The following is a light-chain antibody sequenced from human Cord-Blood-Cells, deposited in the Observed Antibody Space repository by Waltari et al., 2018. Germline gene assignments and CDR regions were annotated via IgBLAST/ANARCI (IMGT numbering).Light chain of an antibody. V-gene: IGLV2-11*01. CDR1: SSDVGGYNY. J-gene: IGLJ2*01. Sequence: QSALTQPRSVSGSPGQSVTISCTGTSSDVGGYNYVSCYQPHPGKAPKLMIYDVSKRPSGVPDRFSGSKSGNTASLTISGLQAEDEADYYCCSYAGSYVVFGGGTKLTVL. CDR2: DVS. CDR3: CSYAGSYVV.